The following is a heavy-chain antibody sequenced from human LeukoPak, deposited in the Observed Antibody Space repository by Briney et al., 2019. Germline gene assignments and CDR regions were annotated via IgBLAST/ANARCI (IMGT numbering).Heavy chain of an antibody. V-gene: IGHV3-20*04. J-gene: IGHJ4*02. CDR2: INWNGGST. Sequence: PGGSLRLSCAASGFSFDDYGMSWVRQAPGKGLEWVSGINWNGGSTGYADSVKGRFTISRDNAKNSLYLQMNSLRAEDTALYYCARERGAVAGIFFDYWDQGTLVTVSS. CDR3: ARERGAVAGIFFDY. D-gene: IGHD6-19*01. CDR1: GFSFDDYG.